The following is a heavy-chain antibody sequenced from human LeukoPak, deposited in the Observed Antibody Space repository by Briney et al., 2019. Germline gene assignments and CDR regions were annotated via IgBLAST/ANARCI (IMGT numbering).Heavy chain of an antibody. D-gene: IGHD3-10*01. CDR2: IGHDGTYQ. Sequence: PGGSLRLSCAASGFPFSVYGMHWVRQAPGKGLDQMGVIGHDGTYQRYADPVKGRFTISRDNSKNTLYLQMTNLRAEDTAVYYCVRDLGAGKYGDYWGQGTVVTVSS. J-gene: IGHJ4*02. V-gene: IGHV3-33*01. CDR1: GFPFSVYG. CDR3: VRDLGAGKYGDY.